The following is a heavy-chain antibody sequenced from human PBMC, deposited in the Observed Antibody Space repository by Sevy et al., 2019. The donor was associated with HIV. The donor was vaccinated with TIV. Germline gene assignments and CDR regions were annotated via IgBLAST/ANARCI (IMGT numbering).Heavy chain of an antibody. D-gene: IGHD1-26*01. Sequence: GSLRLSCAASGFTFSTYAMSWVRQAPGKGLEWVSAISGSGDNTYYADSVKGRFTISRDNSKNTLYLQMNSLRAEDTAVYYCARLVGAIDYWGQGTLVTVSS. V-gene: IGHV3-23*01. J-gene: IGHJ4*02. CDR2: ISGSGDNT. CDR3: ARLVGAIDY. CDR1: GFTFSTYA.